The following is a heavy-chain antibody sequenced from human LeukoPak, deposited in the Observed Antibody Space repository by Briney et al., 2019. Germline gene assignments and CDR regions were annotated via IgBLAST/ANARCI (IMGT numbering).Heavy chain of an antibody. CDR2: STLASST. V-gene: IGHV3-23*01. CDR3: VKDRDSGFAYGYTSSDY. Sequence: PGGSLRLSCAASGFTFRSYGMSWVRQAPGKGLEWVSTSTLASSTYYTDSVKGRFTISRDDSRNTLYLQMKSLRADDTAFYYCVKDRDSGFAYGYTSSDYWGQGALVTVSS. J-gene: IGHJ4*02. D-gene: IGHD5-18*01. CDR1: GFTFRSYG.